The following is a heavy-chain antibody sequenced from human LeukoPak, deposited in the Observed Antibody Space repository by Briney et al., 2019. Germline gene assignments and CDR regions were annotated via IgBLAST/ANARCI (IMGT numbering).Heavy chain of an antibody. CDR1: GFTFSNYW. CDR3: ARGGYSSSWRSNFDY. J-gene: IGHJ4*02. V-gene: IGHV3-74*01. Sequence: GGSLRLSCAASGFTFSNYWMHWVRQAPGKGLVWVSRSDGSSTSYADSVKGRFTISRDNAKNTLYLQMNSLRAEDTAVYYCARGGYSSSWRSNFDYWGQGTLVTVSS. D-gene: IGHD6-13*01. CDR2: SDGSST.